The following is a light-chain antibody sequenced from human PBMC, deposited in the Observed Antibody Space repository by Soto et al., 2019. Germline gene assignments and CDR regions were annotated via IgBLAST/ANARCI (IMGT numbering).Light chain of an antibody. CDR2: DAS. CDR1: QSVNTW. Sequence: DIQMTQSPSTLSASVGASVPITCRASQSVNTWLAWYQQKPGKAPVLLIYDASSLKSGVPSRFSGSGSGTEFTLTITSLQPDDFAIYYCQHYHGYPFTFGPGTKVDIK. V-gene: IGKV1-5*01. J-gene: IGKJ3*01. CDR3: QHYHGYPFT.